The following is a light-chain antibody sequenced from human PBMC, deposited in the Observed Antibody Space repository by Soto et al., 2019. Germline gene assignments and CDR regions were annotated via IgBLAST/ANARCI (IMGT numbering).Light chain of an antibody. CDR1: QDIRND. V-gene: IGKV1-17*01. CDR2: AAS. J-gene: IGKJ1*01. Sequence: IQMTESPSFLSASVGDRVIVTCRASQDIRNDLGWYQHKPGKAPKILISAASSLQSGVPSRFSGSGSGTEFTLTISSLQPDDFATYYCQHYNSYSEAFGQGTKVDIK. CDR3: QHYNSYSEA.